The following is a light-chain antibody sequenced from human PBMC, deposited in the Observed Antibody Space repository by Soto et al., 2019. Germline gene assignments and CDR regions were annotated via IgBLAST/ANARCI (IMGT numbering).Light chain of an antibody. CDR2: GAS. V-gene: IGKV3-20*01. CDR1: QSVSSSF. J-gene: IGKJ4*01. Sequence: EIVLTQSPGTLALSPGERATLSCRASQSVSSSFLAWYQQKPGQAPRLLIYGASSRATGIPDRFSGSGSGTDFTLTISRLEPEHVAVYYCQQYGSSPLTFGGGTTVEIK. CDR3: QQYGSSPLT.